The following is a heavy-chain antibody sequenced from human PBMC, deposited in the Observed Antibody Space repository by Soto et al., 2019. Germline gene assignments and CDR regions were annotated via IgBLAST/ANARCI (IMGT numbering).Heavy chain of an antibody. CDR3: AKGGSSWPERFDP. CDR1: GYPLTAKY. D-gene: IGHD6-13*01. Sequence: ASVKVSCKASGYPLTAKYLHWVRQAPGQGLEWMGWINPSSGGTKEAQKFRGRVTMTRDTSISAAYMELSRLTSDDTAVYYCAKGGSSWPERFDPWGQGTLVTVSS. J-gene: IGHJ5*02. CDR2: INPSSGGT. V-gene: IGHV1-2*02.